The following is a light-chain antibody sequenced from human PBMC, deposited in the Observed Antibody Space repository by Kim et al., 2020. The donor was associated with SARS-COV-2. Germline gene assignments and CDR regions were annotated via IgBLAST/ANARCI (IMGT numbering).Light chain of an antibody. CDR1: SSDVGAYNY. J-gene: IGLJ1*01. CDR3: SSYTQSKKRV. Sequence: GQSTTVSCTGSSSDVGAYNYVSWYQQHPNKAPKLVIYDVNNRPSGISDRFSGSKSGNTASLTISGLQAEDEAHYYCSSYTQSKKRVFGTGTKVTVL. CDR2: DVN. V-gene: IGLV2-14*03.